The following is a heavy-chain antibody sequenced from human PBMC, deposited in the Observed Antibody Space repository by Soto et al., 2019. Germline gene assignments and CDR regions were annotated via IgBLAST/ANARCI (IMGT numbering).Heavy chain of an antibody. CDR1: GGCISSGGYS. CDR3: ASVADTAMVLFDY. V-gene: IGHV4-30-2*01. Sequence: NPSETLSLTCAVSGGCISSGGYSWSWIRQPPGKGLEWIGYIYHSGSTYYNPSLKSRVTISVDRSKNQFSLKLSSVTAADTAVYYCASVADTAMVLFDYWGQGTLVTVSS. CDR2: IYHSGST. D-gene: IGHD5-18*01. J-gene: IGHJ4*02.